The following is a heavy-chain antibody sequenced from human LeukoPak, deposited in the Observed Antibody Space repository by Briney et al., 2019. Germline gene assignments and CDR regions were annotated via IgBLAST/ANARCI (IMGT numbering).Heavy chain of an antibody. CDR3: ARVATVTLYYYYGMDV. CDR2: ISAYNGNT. Sequence: ASVKVSCKASGYTLTSYGISWVRQAPGQGLEWMGWISAYNGNTNYAQKLQGRVTMTTDTSTSTAYIELRSLRSDDTAVYYCARVATVTLYYYYGMDVWGQGTTVTVSS. CDR1: GYTLTSYG. D-gene: IGHD4-17*01. V-gene: IGHV1-18*01. J-gene: IGHJ6*02.